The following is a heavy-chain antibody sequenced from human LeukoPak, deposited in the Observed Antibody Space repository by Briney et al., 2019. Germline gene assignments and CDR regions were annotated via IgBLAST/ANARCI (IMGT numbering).Heavy chain of an antibody. J-gene: IGHJ5*02. Sequence: PSETLSLTCTVSGGSISSYYWSWIRQPPGKGLEWIGEINHSGSTNYNPSLKSRVTISVDTSKNQFSLKLSSVTAADTAVYYCARGGIAGKYNWFDPWGQGTLVTVSS. CDR3: ARGGIAGKYNWFDP. V-gene: IGHV4-34*01. CDR1: GGSISSYY. CDR2: INHSGST. D-gene: IGHD6-13*01.